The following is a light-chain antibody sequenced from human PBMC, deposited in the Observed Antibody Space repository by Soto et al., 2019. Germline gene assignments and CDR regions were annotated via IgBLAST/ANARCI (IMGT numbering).Light chain of an antibody. CDR3: CSYAGSYSYD. J-gene: IGLJ1*01. CDR1: NSDVGGYKY. Sequence: QSALTQPRSVSGSPGQSVTISCTGTNSDVGGYKYVSWYQQYPGKAPKLMIYDVSKRPSGVPDRFSGSKSVNTASLTISGLQDEDEADYFCCSYAGSYSYDFGTGTKLTVL. CDR2: DVS. V-gene: IGLV2-11*01.